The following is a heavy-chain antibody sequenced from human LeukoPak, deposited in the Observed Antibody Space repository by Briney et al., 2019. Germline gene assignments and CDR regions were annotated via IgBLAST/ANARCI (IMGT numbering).Heavy chain of an antibody. Sequence: GASVKVSCKASGYTFTGYYMHWVRQAPGQGLEWMGWINPNSGGTNYAQKFQGRVTMTRDTSISTAYMELSRLRSDDTAVYYCARESRRRALRSSSSQNPYNWFDPWGQGTLVTVSS. CDR1: GYTFTGYY. J-gene: IGHJ5*02. D-gene: IGHD6-13*01. CDR3: ARESRRRALRSSSSQNPYNWFDP. CDR2: INPNSGGT. V-gene: IGHV1-2*02.